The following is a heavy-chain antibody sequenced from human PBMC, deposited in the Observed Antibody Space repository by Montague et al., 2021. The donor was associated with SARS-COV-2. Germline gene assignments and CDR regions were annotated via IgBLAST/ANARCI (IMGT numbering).Heavy chain of an antibody. CDR2: ISYDGSNK. CDR3: ARDLTYYDILTGYFAESPHYYYYYGMDV. CDR1: GFTFSSYG. V-gene: IGHV3-33*05. Sequence: SLRLSCAASGFTFSSYGMHWVRQAPGKGLEWVAVISYDGSNKYYADSVKGRFTISRDNSKNTLYLQMDSLRAEDTAVYCCARDLTYYDILTGYFAESPHYYYYYGMDVWGQGTTVTVS. J-gene: IGHJ6*02. D-gene: IGHD3-9*01.